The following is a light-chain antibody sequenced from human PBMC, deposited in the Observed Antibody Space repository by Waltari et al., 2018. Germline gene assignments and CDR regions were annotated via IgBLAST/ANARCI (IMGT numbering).Light chain of an antibody. J-gene: IGKJ4*01. CDR3: QQRSSSIT. CDR2: DAS. CDR1: QGISSF. V-gene: IGKV3D-11*01. Sequence: IVLTPSPATLSLSPGERATLSCRASQGISSFLAWYQQKPGQAPRLLIYDASIRATGIPARFSGSGPGRDFTLTISSLEPEDSAVYYCQQRSSSITFGGGTKVEIK.